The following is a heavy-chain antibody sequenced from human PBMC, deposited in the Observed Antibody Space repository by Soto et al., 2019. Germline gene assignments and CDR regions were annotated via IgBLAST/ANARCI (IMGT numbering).Heavy chain of an antibody. V-gene: IGHV4-59*01. CDR2: IYYSGST. D-gene: IGHD3-22*01. CDR1: GGSISSYY. CDR3: ARDASSDYDSSGYYYSWFDP. J-gene: IGHJ5*02. Sequence: PSETLSLTCTVSGGSISSYYWSWIRQPPGKGLEWIGYIYYSGSTNYNPSLKSRVTISVDTSKNQFSLKLSSVTAADTAVYYCARDASSDYDSSGYYYSWFDPWGQGTLVTVSS.